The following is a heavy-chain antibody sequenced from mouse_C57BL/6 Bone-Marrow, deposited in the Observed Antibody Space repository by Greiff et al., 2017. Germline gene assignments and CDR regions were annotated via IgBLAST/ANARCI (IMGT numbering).Heavy chain of an antibody. D-gene: IGHD2-12*01. CDR1: GYTFTSYW. CDR3: ARTRYDDAMDY. CDR2: IHPNSGST. Sequence: VQLQQPGAELVKPGASVTLSCKASGYTFTSYWMPWVKQRPGQGLEWIGMIHPNSGSTNYNEKFKSKATLTVDKSSSTAYMQLSSLTSEDSAVYYCARTRYDDAMDYWGQGTSVTVSS. J-gene: IGHJ4*01. V-gene: IGHV1-64*01.